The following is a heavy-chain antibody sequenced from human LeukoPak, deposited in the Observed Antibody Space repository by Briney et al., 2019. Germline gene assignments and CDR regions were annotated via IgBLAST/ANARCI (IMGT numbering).Heavy chain of an antibody. Sequence: ASVKVSCKASGYTFTSYGISWVRQAPGQGLEGMGWISAYNGNTNYAQKLQGRVTMTTDTSTSTAYMELRSLRSDDTAVYYCAREWLLRFLNYFDYWGQGTLVTVSS. D-gene: IGHD1-26*01. CDR3: AREWLLRFLNYFDY. CDR2: ISAYNGNT. V-gene: IGHV1-18*01. J-gene: IGHJ4*02. CDR1: GYTFTSYG.